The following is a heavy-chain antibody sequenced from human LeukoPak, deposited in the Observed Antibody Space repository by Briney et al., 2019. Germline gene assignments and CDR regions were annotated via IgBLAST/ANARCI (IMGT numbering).Heavy chain of an antibody. V-gene: IGHV1-46*01. CDR2: INPSGGST. J-gene: IGHJ3*02. D-gene: IGHD4-17*01. CDR3: ARRGDRAYDDYGNAFDI. CDR1: GYTFTSYY. Sequence: ASVTVSCKASGYTFTSYYMHWVRQPPGQGLEWMGKINPSGGSTSYPPKFQGRVTITRETSTSTVYMELSSLRSEDTAVYYCARRGDRAYDDYGNAFDIWGEGTMVTV.